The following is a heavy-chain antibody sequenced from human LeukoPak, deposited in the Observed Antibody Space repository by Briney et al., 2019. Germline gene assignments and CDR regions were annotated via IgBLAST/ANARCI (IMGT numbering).Heavy chain of an antibody. CDR3: ARDTITMVRGKSARSSPAFDI. Sequence: SVKVSCKASGGTFSSCAISWVRQAPEQGLEWMGGIIPIFGTANYAQKFQGRVTITADESTSTAYMELSSLRSEDTAVYYCARDTITMVRGKSARSSPAFDIWGQGTMVTVSS. CDR2: IIPIFGTA. J-gene: IGHJ3*02. D-gene: IGHD3-10*01. CDR1: GGTFSSCA. V-gene: IGHV1-69*01.